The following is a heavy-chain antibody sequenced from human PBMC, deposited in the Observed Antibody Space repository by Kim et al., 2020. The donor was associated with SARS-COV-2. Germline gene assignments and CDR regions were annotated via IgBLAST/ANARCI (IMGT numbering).Heavy chain of an antibody. D-gene: IGHD1-26*01. V-gene: IGHV4-59*01. Sequence: SLKSRVTISVDTSKNQFSLKLSSVTAADTAVYYCARDSSGSYFFPDAFDIWGQGTMVTVSS. J-gene: IGHJ3*02. CDR3: ARDSSGSYFFPDAFDI.